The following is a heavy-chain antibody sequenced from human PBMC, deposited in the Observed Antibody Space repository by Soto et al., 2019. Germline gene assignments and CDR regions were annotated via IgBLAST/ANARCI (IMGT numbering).Heavy chain of an antibody. CDR3: ARHVDSYYYYMDV. CDR1: GGSISHYY. J-gene: IGHJ6*03. CDR2: ISYSGST. Sequence: SETLSLTCTVSGGSISHYYWNWIRRPPGKTLEWIGYISYSGSTTYNPSLQRRITISRDTSKNQFSLKLSSVTAADTAVYYCARHVDSYYYYMDVWGKGTTVTVSS. V-gene: IGHV4-59*08.